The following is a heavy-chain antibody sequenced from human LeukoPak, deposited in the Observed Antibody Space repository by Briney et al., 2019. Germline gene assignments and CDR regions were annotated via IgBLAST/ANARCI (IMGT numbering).Heavy chain of an antibody. V-gene: IGHV3-43*02. J-gene: IGHJ4*02. CDR1: GFTFSNYG. CDR3: AKESGKFDY. CDR2: ISADGGST. Sequence: PGRSLRLSCAASGFTFSNYGMHWVRQAPGKGLEWVSLISADGGSTFSADSVKGRFSISRDNSKNSLYLQMNSLRSEDTAMYYCAKESGKFDYWGQGTLVAVSS.